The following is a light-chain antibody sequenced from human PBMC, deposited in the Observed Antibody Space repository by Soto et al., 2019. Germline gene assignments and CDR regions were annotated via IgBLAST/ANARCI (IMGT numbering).Light chain of an antibody. V-gene: IGKV3-11*01. CDR2: DAS. J-gene: IGKJ1*01. CDR3: QQRSNWPPTWT. Sequence: EIVLTQSPATLSLSPGEIATLSCRASQSVSSYLAWYQQKPGQAPRLLIYDASNRATGIPARFSGSGSGTDFTLTISSLEPEDFAVYYCQQRSNWPPTWTFGQGTKVDI. CDR1: QSVSSY.